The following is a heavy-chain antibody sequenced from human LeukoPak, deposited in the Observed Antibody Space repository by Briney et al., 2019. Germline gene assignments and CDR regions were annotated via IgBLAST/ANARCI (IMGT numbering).Heavy chain of an antibody. CDR1: GFTFSSYW. D-gene: IGHD3-22*01. Sequence: PGGSLRLSCAASGFTFSSYWMSWVRQAPGKGLEWVSSISSSSIYIYYADSVKGRFTISRDNAKNSLYLEMNSLRAEDTAVYYCARATPSDSSGYTAAFDIWGQGTMVTVSS. CDR2: ISSSSIYI. J-gene: IGHJ3*02. V-gene: IGHV3-21*01. CDR3: ARATPSDSSGYTAAFDI.